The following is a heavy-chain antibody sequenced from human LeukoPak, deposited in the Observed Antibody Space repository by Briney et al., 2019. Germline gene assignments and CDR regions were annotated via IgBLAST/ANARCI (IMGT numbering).Heavy chain of an antibody. Sequence: SETLSLTCTVSSASITSSPYFWAWIRQSPGKGLEWVGTISYTGTTYYNPSPKSRVTIPVDTSKNHFSLKLSSVTAADTAVYYCAANSADYNTLGSSYKVWGQGTLVTVSS. CDR1: SASITSSPYF. J-gene: IGHJ4*02. V-gene: IGHV4-39*02. D-gene: IGHD3-10*01. CDR3: AANSADYNTLGSSYKV. CDR2: ISYTGTT.